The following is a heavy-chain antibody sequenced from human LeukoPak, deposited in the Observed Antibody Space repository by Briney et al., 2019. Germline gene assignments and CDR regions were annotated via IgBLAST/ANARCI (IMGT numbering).Heavy chain of an antibody. CDR1: GYTFSNYY. Sequence: ASVTVSCKASGYTFSNYYIQWVRQAPGQGFEWMVWINPDSGDTDYARKFLGSVSWSSDTPINTAYLELSRLTSEDTAVYYCGRGRSPYCSAGDCYLAWLDPWGQGTLVTVSS. V-gene: IGHV1-2*02. J-gene: IGHJ5*02. CDR3: GRGRSPYCSAGDCYLAWLDP. CDR2: INPDSGDT. D-gene: IGHD2-21*01.